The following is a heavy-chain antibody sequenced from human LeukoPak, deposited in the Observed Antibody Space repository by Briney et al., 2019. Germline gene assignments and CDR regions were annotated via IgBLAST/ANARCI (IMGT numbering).Heavy chain of an antibody. D-gene: IGHD6-13*01. Sequence: ASVKVSCKPSGYTFTSYGISWVRQAPGQGLEWMGWISAYNGNTNYAQKLQGRVTMTTDTSTSTAYMELRSLRSDDTAVYYCARDEVIAAAGTFDYWGQGTLVTVSS. CDR2: ISAYNGNT. V-gene: IGHV1-18*01. CDR3: ARDEVIAAAGTFDY. CDR1: GYTFTSYG. J-gene: IGHJ4*02.